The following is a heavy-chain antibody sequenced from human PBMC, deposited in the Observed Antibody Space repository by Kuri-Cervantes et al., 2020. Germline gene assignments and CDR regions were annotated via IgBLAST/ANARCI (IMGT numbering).Heavy chain of an antibody. CDR3: AVAVAGTY. CDR1: GSTFSSNA. D-gene: IGHD6-19*01. V-gene: IGHV3-23*01. CDR2: ISGSGGST. J-gene: IGHJ4*02. Sequence: GGPLRPSCAASGSTFSSNAMSWVPQAPGKGLEWVPAISGSGGSTSYADSVTGRFTISRDNSKNTLYVQMNSLRDGDTAVDYCAVAVAGTYWGQGTLVTVSS.